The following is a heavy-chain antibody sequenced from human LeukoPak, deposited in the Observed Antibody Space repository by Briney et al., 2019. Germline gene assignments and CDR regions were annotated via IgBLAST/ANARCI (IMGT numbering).Heavy chain of an antibody. D-gene: IGHD1-26*01. V-gene: IGHV1-8*01. J-gene: IGHJ5*02. CDR3: ARGYVGATEYWFDP. Sequence: ASVKVSCKASGYTFTSYDINWVRQATGQGLEWMGWMNPNSGNTGYAQKFQGRVTMTRNNSISTAYMELSSLRSEDTAVYYCARGYVGATEYWFDPWGQGTLVTVSS. CDR2: MNPNSGNT. CDR1: GYTFTSYD.